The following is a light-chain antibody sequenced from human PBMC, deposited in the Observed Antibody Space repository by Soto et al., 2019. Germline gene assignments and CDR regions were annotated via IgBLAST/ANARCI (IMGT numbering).Light chain of an antibody. V-gene: IGKV3-15*01. CDR2: GAS. J-gene: IGKJ2*01. CDR1: QSVSSN. Sequence: EIVMTQSPATLSVSPGERATLSCRASQSVSSNLAWYQQKPGQAPRLLIYGASTRATGIPARFSGSGSGTEFTLTISSLQSEDFAVYYCQQYNNWPPKLYTFGQGTKLELQ. CDR3: QQYNNWPPKLYT.